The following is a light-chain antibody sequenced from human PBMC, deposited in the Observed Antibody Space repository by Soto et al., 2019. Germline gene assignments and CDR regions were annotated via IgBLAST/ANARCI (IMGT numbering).Light chain of an antibody. CDR3: QTWGSGIVV. V-gene: IGLV4-69*01. CDR1: SGHSNYD. J-gene: IGLJ2*01. CDR2: LNSDGSH. Sequence: QLVLTQSPSASASLGASVKLTCTLSSGHSNYDIAWHQQQSEKGPRYLMKLNSDGSHSKGDGIPDRFSGSSSGAERYLTISSLQSEDEADYYCQTWGSGIVVFGGGTKLTV.